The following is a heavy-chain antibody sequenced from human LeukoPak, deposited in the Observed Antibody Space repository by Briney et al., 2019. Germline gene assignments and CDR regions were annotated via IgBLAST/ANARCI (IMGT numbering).Heavy chain of an antibody. D-gene: IGHD3-9*01. J-gene: IGHJ6*03. V-gene: IGHV1-8*03. CDR3: ARGTVAEDEYYDILTGYYSYPGYMDV. CDR2: MNPNSGNT. Sequence: ASVKVSCKAAGYTFGNNGINWVRQATGQGLEWMGWMNPNSGNTGYAQKFQGRVTITRNTSISTAYMELSSLRSEDTAVYYCARGTVAEDEYYDILTGYYSYPGYMDVWGKGTTVTVSS. CDR1: GYTFGNNG.